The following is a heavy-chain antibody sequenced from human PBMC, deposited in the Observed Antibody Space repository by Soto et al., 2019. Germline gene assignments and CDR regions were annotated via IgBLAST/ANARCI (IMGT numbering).Heavy chain of an antibody. CDR3: ARDIVVVTAIQKINYYYYGMDV. D-gene: IGHD2-21*02. CDR1: GYTFTSYY. Sequence: GASVKVSCKASGYTFTSYYMHWVRQAPGQGLEWMGIINPSGGSTSYAQKFQGRVTMTRDTSTSTVYMELSSLRSEDTAVYYCARDIVVVTAIQKINYYYYGMDVWGQGTTVTVSS. J-gene: IGHJ6*02. CDR2: INPSGGST. V-gene: IGHV1-46*01.